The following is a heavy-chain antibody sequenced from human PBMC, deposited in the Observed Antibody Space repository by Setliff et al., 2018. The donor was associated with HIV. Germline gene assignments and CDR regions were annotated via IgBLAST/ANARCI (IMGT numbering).Heavy chain of an antibody. CDR2: IDPEDGET. D-gene: IGHD3-10*01. CDR3: AADLWFGELLSA. V-gene: IGHV1-69-2*01. Sequence: VKVSCKASGYTFIDYFIHWVQQAPGKGLEWMGRIDPEDGETKYAEEFQERVTITRDMSTSTAYMELSSLRSEDTAVYYCAADLWFGELLSAWGQGTLVTVSS. J-gene: IGHJ4*02. CDR1: GYTFIDYF.